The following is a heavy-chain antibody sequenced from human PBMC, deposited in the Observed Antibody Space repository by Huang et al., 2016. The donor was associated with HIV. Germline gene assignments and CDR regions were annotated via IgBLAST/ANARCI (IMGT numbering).Heavy chain of an antibody. CDR3: AKDGRRSGAGGTFVDY. Sequence: QVQLVQSGAEVKKPGASVKVSCKASGYTFVGQYMHWVRQAPGQGLEWMVWINPNSGDTKYAQKFQGRVTMTRDTSISTAYMELSRLRSDDTAVYYWAKDGRRSGAGGTFVDYWGQGTLVTVSS. D-gene: IGHD2-15*01. V-gene: IGHV1-2*02. CDR1: GYTFVGQY. CDR2: INPNSGDT. J-gene: IGHJ4*02.